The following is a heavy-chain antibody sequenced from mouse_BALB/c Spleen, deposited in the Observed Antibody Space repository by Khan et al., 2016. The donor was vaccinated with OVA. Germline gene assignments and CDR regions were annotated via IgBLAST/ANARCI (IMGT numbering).Heavy chain of an antibody. CDR2: ILPGSGST. CDR1: GYTFSNYW. Sequence: QVQLKQSGTELMKPGASVKISCKASGYTFSNYWIEWIKQRPGHGLEWSGEILPGSGSTKYNDKFKGKATLTVDTSSNTAYLQLSSLTSEDSAVYYCARSYEGDCAQGTRVTVSA. D-gene: IGHD1-1*01. V-gene: IGHV1-9*01. CDR3: ARSYEGD. J-gene: IGHJ3*01.